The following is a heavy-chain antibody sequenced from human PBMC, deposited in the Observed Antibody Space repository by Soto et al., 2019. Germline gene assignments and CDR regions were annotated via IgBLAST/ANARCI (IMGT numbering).Heavy chain of an antibody. V-gene: IGHV1-2*04. J-gene: IGHJ6*02. D-gene: IGHD3-3*01. CDR1: GYTFTGYY. CDR3: ARDADMGFVEWTMASRGMDV. CDR2: INPNSGGT. Sequence: QVQLVQSGAEVKKPGASVKVSCKASGYTFTGYYMHWVRQAPGQGLEWMGWINPNSGGTNYAQKFQGWVTMTRDTSISTAYMELSRLRSDDTAVYYCARDADMGFVEWTMASRGMDVWGQGTTVTVSS.